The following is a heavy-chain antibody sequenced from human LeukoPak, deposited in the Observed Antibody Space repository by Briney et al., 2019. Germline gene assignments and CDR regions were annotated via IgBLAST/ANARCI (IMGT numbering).Heavy chain of an antibody. D-gene: IGHD3-22*01. V-gene: IGHV1-8*01. CDR2: MNPNSGNT. J-gene: IGHJ4*02. CDR1: GYTFTSYD. Sequence: GASVKVPCKASGYTFTSYDINWVRQATGQGLEWMGWMNPNSGNTGYAQKFQGRVTMTRNTSISTAYMELSSLRSEDTAVYYCARGLGDSSGYYPPEEYWSQGTLVTVSS. CDR3: ARGLGDSSGYYPPEEY.